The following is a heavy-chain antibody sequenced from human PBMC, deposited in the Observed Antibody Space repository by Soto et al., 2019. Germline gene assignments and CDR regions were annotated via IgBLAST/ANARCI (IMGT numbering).Heavy chain of an antibody. CDR1: GFTFSTYP. CDR3: VKIDLSTQCYDH. J-gene: IGHJ4*02. V-gene: IGHV3-64D*06. Sequence: PGGSLRLSCTASGFTFSTYPMHWVRQAPGKGLEYVSSISYNGGKTYYADSVKGGFTISRDNSKNTLYLQMSRLRVEDTAVYYCVKIDLSTQCYDHWGQGTLVTVSS. CDR2: ISYNGGKT. D-gene: IGHD2-15*01.